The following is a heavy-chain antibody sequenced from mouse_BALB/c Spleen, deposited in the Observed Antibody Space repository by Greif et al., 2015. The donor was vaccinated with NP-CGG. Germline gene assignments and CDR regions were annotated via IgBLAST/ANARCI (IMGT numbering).Heavy chain of an antibody. J-gene: IGHJ4*01. CDR3: AKNWEYGNYNAMDY. Sequence: QVQLQQSGPRLVQPSQSLSITCTVSGFSLTSYGVHWVRQSPGKGLEWLGVIWRGGSTDYNAAFMSRLSITKDNSKSQVFFKMNSLQADDTAIYYCAKNWEYGNYNAMDYWGQGTSVTVSS. CDR2: IWRGGST. D-gene: IGHD2-10*02. V-gene: IGHV2-5*01. CDR1: GFSLTSYG.